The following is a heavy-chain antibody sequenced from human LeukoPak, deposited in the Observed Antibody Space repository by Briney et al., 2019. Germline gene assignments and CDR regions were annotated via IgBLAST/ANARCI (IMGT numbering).Heavy chain of an antibody. J-gene: IGHJ6*03. CDR3: ARGSKITGTTLYYYYYMDV. Sequence: PGGSLRLSXAASGFTVSSNYMSWLRQAPGKGLEWVSVIYSGGSTYYADSVKGRFTISRDNSKNTLYLQMNSLRAEDTAVYYCARGSKITGTTLYYYYYMDVWSKGTTVTVSS. D-gene: IGHD1-7*01. V-gene: IGHV3-53*01. CDR2: IYSGGST. CDR1: GFTVSSNY.